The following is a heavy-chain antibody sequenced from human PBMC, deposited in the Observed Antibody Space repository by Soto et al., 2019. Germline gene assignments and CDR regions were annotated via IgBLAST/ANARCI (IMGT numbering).Heavy chain of an antibody. J-gene: IGHJ6*03. CDR1: GYTFTNYA. CDR3: ARGHLAVVPVASWFYYMDV. D-gene: IGHD2-2*01. CDR2: INAGNGNT. Sequence: ASVKVSCKASGYTFTNYAVHWVRQAPGQRLEWMGRINAGNGNTRFSQKLQGRVTITRDTSARTVYIEMSSLRSEDTAVYFCARGHLAVVPVASWFYYMDVWGKGTTVTVSS. V-gene: IGHV1-3*01.